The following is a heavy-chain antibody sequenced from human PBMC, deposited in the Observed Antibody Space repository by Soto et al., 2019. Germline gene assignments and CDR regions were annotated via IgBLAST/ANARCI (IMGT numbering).Heavy chain of an antibody. J-gene: IGHJ4*02. CDR1: GGSISVYY. CDR3: ARGVGSSPPRY. V-gene: IGHV4-59*01. D-gene: IGHD1-26*01. Sequence: QVQLQESGPGQVKPSETLSLKCTISGGSISVYYWSWIRQPPGQALEWIGYIYDSGTPYYNPSLRSRVIISADTSKNQIALELTSATAADTGVYYCARGVGSSPPRYWGRGTLVTVSS. CDR2: IYDSGTP.